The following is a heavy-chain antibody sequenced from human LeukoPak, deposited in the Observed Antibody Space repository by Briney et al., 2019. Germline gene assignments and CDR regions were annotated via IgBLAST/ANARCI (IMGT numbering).Heavy chain of an antibody. Sequence: SETLSLTCTVSGGSVSSFYWSWIRQIPGKGLEWIGYIYYGGITNYNPSLKSRVTMSLHTSKNQVSLRLTSVTAADTAVYYCARGYTSSSEPFDYWGQGTLVTVSS. CDR3: ARGYTSSSEPFDY. D-gene: IGHD6-6*01. CDR1: GGSVSSFY. CDR2: IYYGGIT. V-gene: IGHV4-59*02. J-gene: IGHJ4*02.